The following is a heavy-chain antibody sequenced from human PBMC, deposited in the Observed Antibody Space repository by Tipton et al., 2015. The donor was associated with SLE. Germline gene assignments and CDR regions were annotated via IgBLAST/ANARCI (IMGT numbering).Heavy chain of an antibody. J-gene: IGHJ5*02. CDR2: IYYSGST. Sequence: TLSLTCTVSGGSISSYYWSWIRQPPGKGLEWIGYIYYSGSTNYNPPLKSRVTISVDTSKNQFSLKLSSVTAADTAVYYCARGYCSGGSCHGGYNWFDPWGQGTLVTVSS. D-gene: IGHD2-15*01. CDR1: GGSISSYY. CDR3: ARGYCSGGSCHGGYNWFDP. V-gene: IGHV4-59*01.